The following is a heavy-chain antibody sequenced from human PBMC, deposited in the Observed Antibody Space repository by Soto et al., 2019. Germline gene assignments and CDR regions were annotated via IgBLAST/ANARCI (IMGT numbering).Heavy chain of an antibody. Sequence: SETLSLTCTVSGGSISSYYWSWIRQPPGKGLEWIGYIYYSGSTNYNPSLKSRVTISVDTSKNQFSLKLSSVTAADTAVYYCARDGVQTTTDYYFDYWGLGTLVTVSS. CDR3: ARDGVQTTTDYYFDY. D-gene: IGHD1-26*01. CDR1: GGSISSYY. V-gene: IGHV4-59*12. J-gene: IGHJ4*02. CDR2: IYYSGST.